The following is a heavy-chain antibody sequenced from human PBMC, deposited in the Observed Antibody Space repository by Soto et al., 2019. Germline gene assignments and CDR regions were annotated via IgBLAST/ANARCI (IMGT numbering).Heavy chain of an antibody. D-gene: IGHD5-12*01. J-gene: IGHJ6*03. CDR1: GSFFDSLT. V-gene: IGHV1-69*08. Sequence: QVQLVQSGAEMKKPGSSVKVSCQASGSFFDSLTINWVRQAPGQGLEWMGRIIPVLGMANYAQKFQGRVMIIADKSTSTVYIELRSLTSEDTAVYYCARELGGYDYLYFYYYMDVWGEGTTVTVSS. CDR2: IIPVLGMA. CDR3: ARELGGYDYLYFYYYMDV.